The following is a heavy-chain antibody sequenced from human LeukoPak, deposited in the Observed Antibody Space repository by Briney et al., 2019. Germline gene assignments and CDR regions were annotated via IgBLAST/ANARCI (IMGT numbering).Heavy chain of an antibody. J-gene: IGHJ4*02. CDR2: IIPIFGTA. D-gene: IGHD2-21*02. CDR1: GGTFSSYA. Sequence: SVKVSCKASGGTFSSYAISWVRQAPGQGLEWMGRIIPIFGTASYAQKFQGRVTITTDESTSTAYMELSSLRSEDTAVYYCARDEGRGNFGGGDGYSYGARETLSTISS. CDR3: ARDEGRGNFGGGDGYSY. V-gene: IGHV1-69*05.